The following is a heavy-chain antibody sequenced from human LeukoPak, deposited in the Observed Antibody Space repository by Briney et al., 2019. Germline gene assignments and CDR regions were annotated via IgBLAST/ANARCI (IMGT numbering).Heavy chain of an antibody. CDR2: ISSSGSTI. CDR3: AELGITMIGGV. V-gene: IGHV3-48*03. Sequence: GALRLSCAASGFPFSSYEMNWVRQAPGKGLEWVSYISSSGSTIYYADSVKGRFTISRDNAKNSLYLQMNSLRAEDTAVYYCAELGITMIGGVWGKGTTVTISS. J-gene: IGHJ6*04. D-gene: IGHD3-10*02. CDR1: GFPFSSYE.